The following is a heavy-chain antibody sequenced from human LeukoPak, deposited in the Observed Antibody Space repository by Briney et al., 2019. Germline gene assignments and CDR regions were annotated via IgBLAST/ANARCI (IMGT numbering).Heavy chain of an antibody. D-gene: IGHD3-9*01. CDR2: IRYDGIYK. Sequence: PGGSLRLSCAASGFTFNNNGMHWVRQAPGKGLEWVAFIRYDGIYKYYADSVKGRFTISRDNSKNTLYLQMNSLRAEDTAVYYCARVRHITIFDYWGQGTLVTVSS. CDR1: GFTFNNNG. CDR3: ARVRHITIFDY. J-gene: IGHJ4*02. V-gene: IGHV3-30*02.